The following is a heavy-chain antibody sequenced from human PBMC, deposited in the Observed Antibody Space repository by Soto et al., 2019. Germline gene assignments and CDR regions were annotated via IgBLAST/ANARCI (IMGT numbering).Heavy chain of an antibody. V-gene: IGHV4-59*01. CDR3: ARTGSRSAIV. D-gene: IGHD2-2*02. CDR2: IYYSGST. Sequence: SETLSLTCTVSGGSINSYYWIWIRQPPGKGLEWIGHIYYSGSTNYNPSLKSRVTISLDTSKNQFSLKLNSVTAADTAVYYCARTGSRSAIVWGQGTLVTVSS. CDR1: GGSINSYY. J-gene: IGHJ4*02.